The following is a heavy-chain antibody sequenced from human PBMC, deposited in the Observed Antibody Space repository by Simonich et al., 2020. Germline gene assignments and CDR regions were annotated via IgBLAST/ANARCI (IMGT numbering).Heavy chain of an antibody. CDR2: INHSGRT. CDR1: VGSFSGYY. D-gene: IGHD3-10*01. V-gene: IGHV4-34*01. Sequence: QVQLQQWGAGLLKPSETLSLTCAVYVGSFSGYYWSWIRQPPGKGLEWIGEINHSGRTNYNPSLKSRDTISVDTAKNQVSLKLSSVTAADTAVYYCARRRKVRGVQYYFDYWGQGTLVTVSS. J-gene: IGHJ4*02. CDR3: ARRRKVRGVQYYFDY.